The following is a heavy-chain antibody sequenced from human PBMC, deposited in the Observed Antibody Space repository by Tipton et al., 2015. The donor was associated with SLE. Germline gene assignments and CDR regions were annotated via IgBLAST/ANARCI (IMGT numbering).Heavy chain of an antibody. CDR2: IYYSGST. V-gene: IGHV4-39*07. J-gene: IGHJ5*02. CDR3: ARGGYSIIEGWFDP. CDR1: GGSISSSSYY. Sequence: TLSLTCTVSGGSISSSSYYWGWIRQPPGKGLEWIGSIYYSGSTYYNPSLKSRVTISVDTSKNQFSLRLTSVTAADTAVYYCARGGYSIIEGWFDPWGQGTLVTVSS. D-gene: IGHD6-13*01.